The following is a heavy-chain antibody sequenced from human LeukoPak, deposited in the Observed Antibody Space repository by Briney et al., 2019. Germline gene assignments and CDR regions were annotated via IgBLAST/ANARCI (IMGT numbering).Heavy chain of an antibody. D-gene: IGHD1-1*01. J-gene: IGHJ6*03. V-gene: IGHV1-69*06. CDR2: IIPIFGTA. Sequence: ASVKVSCKASGGTFSSYAISWVRQAPGQGLEWMGGIIPIFGTANYAQKFQGRVTITADKSTSTAYMELSSLRSDDTAVYYCARVGGRQPYYYYYMDVWGKGTTVTISS. CDR1: GGTFSSYA. CDR3: ARVGGRQPYYYYYMDV.